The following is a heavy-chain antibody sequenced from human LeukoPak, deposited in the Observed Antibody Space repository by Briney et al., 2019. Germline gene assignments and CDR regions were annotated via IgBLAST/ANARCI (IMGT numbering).Heavy chain of an antibody. CDR2: IKSDGSST. V-gene: IGHV3-74*01. Sequence: GGSLRLSCAASGFTFSNYWMHWVRQAPGKGLEWVSRIKSDGSSTNYADSVKGRFTISRDKAKNTLYLQMNRLRAEDTAMYYCTRILAGGNRAFDIWGQGTMATVSS. CDR3: TRILAGGNRAFDI. J-gene: IGHJ3*02. D-gene: IGHD1-14*01. CDR1: GFTFSNYW.